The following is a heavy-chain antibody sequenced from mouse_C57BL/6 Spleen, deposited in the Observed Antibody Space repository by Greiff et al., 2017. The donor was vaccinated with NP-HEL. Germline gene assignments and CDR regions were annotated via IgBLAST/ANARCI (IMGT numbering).Heavy chain of an antibody. V-gene: IGHV1-55*01. CDR1: GYTFTSYW. CDR3: ASHYDGYYYAMDY. D-gene: IGHD1-2*01. CDR2: IYPGSGST. Sequence: QVQLQQPGAELVKPGASVKMSCKASGYTFTSYWITWVKQRPGQGLEWIGDIYPGSGSTNYNEKFKSKATLTVDTSPSTAYMQLSSLTSEDSAVYYCASHYDGYYYAMDYWGQGTSVTVSS. J-gene: IGHJ4*01.